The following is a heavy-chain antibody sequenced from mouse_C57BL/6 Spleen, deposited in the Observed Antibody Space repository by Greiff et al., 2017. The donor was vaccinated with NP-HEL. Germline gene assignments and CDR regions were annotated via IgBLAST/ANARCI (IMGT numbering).Heavy chain of an antibody. CDR3: AKIFYYGNLGAMDY. J-gene: IGHJ4*01. V-gene: IGHV1-55*01. Sequence: VQLQQPGAELVKPGASVKMSCKASGYTFTSYWITWVKQRPGQGLEWIGDIYPGSGSPNYNEKFKSKATLTVDTSSSTAYMQLSSLTSEDSAVYYCAKIFYYGNLGAMDYWGQGTSVTVSS. CDR1: GYTFTSYW. CDR2: IYPGSGSP. D-gene: IGHD2-1*01.